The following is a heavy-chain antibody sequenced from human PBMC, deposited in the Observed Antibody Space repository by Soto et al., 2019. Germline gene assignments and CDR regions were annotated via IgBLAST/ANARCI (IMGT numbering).Heavy chain of an antibody. CDR2: ISGYNGDT. J-gene: IGHJ6*02. V-gene: IGHV1-18*01. CDR3: ARAGAAPYYYYGMDV. CDR1: GYTFTSYG. Sequence: ASVKVSCKASGYTFTSYGISWVRQAPGQGLEWMGWISGYNGDTNYAQKFQGRVSMTIDTSTTTAYMELRSLTSDDTAVYYCARAGAAPYYYYGMDVWG. D-gene: IGHD2-15*01.